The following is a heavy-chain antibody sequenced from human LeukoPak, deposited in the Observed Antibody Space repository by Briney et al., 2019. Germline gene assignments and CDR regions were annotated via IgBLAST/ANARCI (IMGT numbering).Heavy chain of an antibody. CDR3: ARDGGYDYVWGSYPGY. Sequence: ASVKVSCKASGYTFTSYGISWVRQAPGQGLEWMGWISAYNGNTNYAQTLQGRVTMTTDTSTSTAYLELRSLRSDDTAVYYCARDGGYDYVWGSYPGYWGQGTLVTVSS. J-gene: IGHJ4*02. D-gene: IGHD3-16*02. V-gene: IGHV1-18*01. CDR2: ISAYNGNT. CDR1: GYTFTSYG.